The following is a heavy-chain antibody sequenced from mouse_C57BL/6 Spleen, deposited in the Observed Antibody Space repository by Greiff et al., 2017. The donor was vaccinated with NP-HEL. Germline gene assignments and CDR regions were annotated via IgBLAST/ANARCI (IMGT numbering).Heavy chain of an antibody. CDR3: AREEELALDY. D-gene: IGHD4-1*01. Sequence: EVKLMESGGGLVKPGGSLKLSCAASGFTFSDYGMHWVRQAPEKGLEWVAYISSGSSTIYYADTVKGRFTISRDNAKNTLFLQMTSLRSEDTAMYYCAREEELALDYWGQGTTLTVSS. CDR2: ISSGSSTI. J-gene: IGHJ2*01. CDR1: GFTFSDYG. V-gene: IGHV5-17*01.